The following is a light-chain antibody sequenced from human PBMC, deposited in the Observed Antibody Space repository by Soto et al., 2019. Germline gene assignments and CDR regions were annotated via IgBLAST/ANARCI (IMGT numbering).Light chain of an antibody. Sequence: QSVLTQPASVSGSPGQSITISCTGTSSDVGGYDYVSWYQQHPGKAPKLMIYEVSNRPSGVSNRFSGSKYANKASLTISGLQTEDEDDYYCSSYTGSSSLEVFGTATKVTVL. J-gene: IGLJ1*01. CDR2: EVS. CDR1: SSDVGGYDY. V-gene: IGLV2-14*01. CDR3: SSYTGSSSLEV.